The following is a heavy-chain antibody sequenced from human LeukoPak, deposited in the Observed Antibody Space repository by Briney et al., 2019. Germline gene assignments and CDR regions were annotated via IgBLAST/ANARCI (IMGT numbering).Heavy chain of an antibody. Sequence: PGGSLRLSCAASGFTFSGFSMSWVRQSPTKGLEWLANIKQNGSEIYYVDSVKGRFTIYRDTDKTFLYFQINNLRAEDTAVYYCARDLGYCTNGVCHTRFDYWGQGTMVVVSS. CDR1: GFTFSGFS. V-gene: IGHV3-7*03. D-gene: IGHD2-8*01. CDR3: ARDLGYCTNGVCHTRFDY. CDR2: IKQNGSEI. J-gene: IGHJ4*02.